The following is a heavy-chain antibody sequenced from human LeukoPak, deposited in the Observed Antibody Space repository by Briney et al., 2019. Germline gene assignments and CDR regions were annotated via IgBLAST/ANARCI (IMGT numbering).Heavy chain of an antibody. CDR2: IRGRGDGT. CDR3: GRDPNGDYVGAFEF. D-gene: IGHD4-17*01. J-gene: IGHJ3*01. V-gene: IGHV3-23*01. CDR1: GFRFSNYA. Sequence: PGGSLRLSCAASGFRFSNYAMTWLRQAPGKGLEWVSSIRGRGDGTSYADSVKGRFTMSRDNSKNTLYLQMNSLRGEDTAIYYCGRDPNGDYVGAFEFWGQGALVTVS.